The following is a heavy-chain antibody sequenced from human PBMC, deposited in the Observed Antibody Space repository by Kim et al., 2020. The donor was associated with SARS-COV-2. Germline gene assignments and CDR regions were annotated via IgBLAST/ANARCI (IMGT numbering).Heavy chain of an antibody. CDR2: IKHSGST. Sequence: SETLSLTCAVYGGSFSGYYWSWIRQPPGKGLEWIGEIKHSGSTNYNPSLKSRVTISVDTSKNQFSLKLSSVTAADTAVYYCAIVVVPVARYHFDYWGQGT. CDR3: AIVVVPVARYHFDY. J-gene: IGHJ4*02. CDR1: GGSFSGYY. D-gene: IGHD2-2*01. V-gene: IGHV4-34*01.